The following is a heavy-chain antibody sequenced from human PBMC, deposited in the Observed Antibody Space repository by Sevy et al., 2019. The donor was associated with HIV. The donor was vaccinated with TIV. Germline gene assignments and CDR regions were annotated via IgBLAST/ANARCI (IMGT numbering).Heavy chain of an antibody. D-gene: IGHD3-9*01. Sequence: GGSLRLSCEVSGLSVTNNGMHWVRQAPGKGLEWVAVISYDGINKYYGDSVKGRFIISRDMSKNTLYLQMNRLGIEDTAVYYCAKDFTGFYGMDVWGQGTTVTVSS. J-gene: IGHJ6*02. CDR2: ISYDGINK. CDR3: AKDFTGFYGMDV. CDR1: GLSVTNNG. V-gene: IGHV3-30*18.